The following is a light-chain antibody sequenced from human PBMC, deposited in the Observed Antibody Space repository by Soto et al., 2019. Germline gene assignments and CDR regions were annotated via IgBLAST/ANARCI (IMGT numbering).Light chain of an antibody. Sequence: IVLTQSPGTLSLSPGERATLSCRASQSVTSSYLAWYQQKPGQAPRLLIYAASSRATGIPDRFSGSGSGTDFTLTISRLEPEDFAVYYCQQYVSSRTFGQGTKVDIK. V-gene: IGKV3-20*01. CDR1: QSVTSSY. CDR2: AAS. CDR3: QQYVSSRT. J-gene: IGKJ1*01.